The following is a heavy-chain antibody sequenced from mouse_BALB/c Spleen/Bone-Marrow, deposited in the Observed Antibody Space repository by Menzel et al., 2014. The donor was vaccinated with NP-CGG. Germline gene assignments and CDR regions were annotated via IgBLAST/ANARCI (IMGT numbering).Heavy chain of an antibody. D-gene: IGHD4-1*01. Sequence: QVQLQQSGAELARPGASVKMSCKASGYIFTNYSMQWIRQRPGQGLEWIGYIVPSSDYTNYNQNFKDKATLTADKSSSTAYLQLNSLTSEDFAVYYCAREARTGAWSAYWGQGTLVTVSA. CDR1: GYIFTNYS. J-gene: IGHJ3*01. CDR2: IVPSSDYT. V-gene: IGHV1-4*01. CDR3: AREARTGAWSAY.